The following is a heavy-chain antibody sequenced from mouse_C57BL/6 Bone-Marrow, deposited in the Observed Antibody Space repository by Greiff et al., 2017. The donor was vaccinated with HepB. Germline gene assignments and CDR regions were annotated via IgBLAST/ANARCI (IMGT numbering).Heavy chain of an antibody. J-gene: IGHJ1*03. Sequence: VQLQQSGAELARPGASVKLSCKASGYTFTSYGISWVKQRTGQGLEWIGEIYPRSGNTYYNEKFKGKATLTADKSSSTAYMELRSLTSEDSAVYFCAGRGFFGYYGSSYGWYFDVWGTGTTVTVSS. CDR2: IYPRSGNT. D-gene: IGHD1-1*01. CDR1: GYTFTSYG. CDR3: AGRGFFGYYGSSYGWYFDV. V-gene: IGHV1-81*01.